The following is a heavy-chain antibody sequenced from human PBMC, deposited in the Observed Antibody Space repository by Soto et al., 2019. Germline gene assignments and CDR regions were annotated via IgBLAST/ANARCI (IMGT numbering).Heavy chain of an antibody. CDR3: AKDRESSIWFGTGDY. D-gene: IGHD6-13*01. Sequence: EVQLLESGGGLVQPGGSLRLSCAASGFTFSNYALTWVRQAPGKGLEWVSTISGNGGSRYYADSVKGRFTISRDNSENTLYLLMNSLRAEDTAVYYCAKDRESSIWFGTGDYWGQGTLVAVSS. V-gene: IGHV3-23*01. CDR2: ISGNGGSR. CDR1: GFTFSNYA. J-gene: IGHJ4*02.